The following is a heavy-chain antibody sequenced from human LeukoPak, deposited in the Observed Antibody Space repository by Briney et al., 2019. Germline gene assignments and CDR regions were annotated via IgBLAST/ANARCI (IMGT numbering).Heavy chain of an antibody. D-gene: IGHD3-22*01. CDR1: GVSISTYY. V-gene: IGHV4-59*08. CDR3: AATYYYDSSGYFFDY. J-gene: IGHJ4*02. CDR2: IDYSGNT. Sequence: SETLSLTCTVSGVSISTYYWTWIRQPPEKGLEWIGNIDYSGNTKYNPSLKSRVTISVDTSKNHFSLKLSSVTAADTAVYYCAATYYYDSSGYFFDYWGQGTLVTVSS.